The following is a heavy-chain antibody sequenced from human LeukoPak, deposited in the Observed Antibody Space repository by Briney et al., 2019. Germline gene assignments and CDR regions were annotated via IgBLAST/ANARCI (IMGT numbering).Heavy chain of an antibody. V-gene: IGHV3-7*03. J-gene: IGHJ3*02. CDR2: IKQDGSER. CDR3: ARDNSYYGFVGDAFDI. CDR1: GFTFSSYW. Sequence: PGGSLRLSCAASGFTFSSYWMTWVRQAPGKGLEWVANIKQDGSERYYVDSVKGRFTISRDNAKNSLFLQMNSLRAEDTAVYYCARDNSYYGFVGDAFDIWGQGTMVTVSS. D-gene: IGHD3-10*01.